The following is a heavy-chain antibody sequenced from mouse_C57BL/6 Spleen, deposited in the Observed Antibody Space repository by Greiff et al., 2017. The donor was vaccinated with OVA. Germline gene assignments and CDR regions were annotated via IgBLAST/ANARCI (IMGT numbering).Heavy chain of an antibody. J-gene: IGHJ2*01. CDR2: IDPETGGT. Sequence: QVQLKESGAELVRPGASVTLSCKASGYTFTDYEMHWVKQTPVHGLEWIGAIDPETGGTAYNQKFKGKAILTADKSSSTAYMELRSLTSEDSAVYYCTSCDYWGQGTTLTVSS. CDR3: TSCDY. CDR1: GYTFTDYE. V-gene: IGHV1-15*01.